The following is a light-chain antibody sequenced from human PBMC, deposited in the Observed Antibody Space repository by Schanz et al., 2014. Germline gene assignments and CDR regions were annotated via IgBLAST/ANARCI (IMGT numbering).Light chain of an antibody. CDR3: SSYTSSSTLGYVV. CDR1: SSDVGTYNY. J-gene: IGLJ2*01. CDR2: DVI. Sequence: QSALTQPASVSGSPGQSITISCTGTSSDVGTYNYVSWYQQYPGKGPKLVIYDVIKRPSGVPDRFSGSKSGNTASLTISGLQAEDEADYYCSSYTSSSTLGYVVFGGGTKLTVL. V-gene: IGLV2-14*03.